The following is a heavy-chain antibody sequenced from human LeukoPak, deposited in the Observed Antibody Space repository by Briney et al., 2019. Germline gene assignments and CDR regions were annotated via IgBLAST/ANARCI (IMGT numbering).Heavy chain of an antibody. CDR1: GGSISSYY. D-gene: IGHD1-1*01. CDR3: ARHNNWDHIDY. CDR2: IYYSGST. V-gene: IGHV4-59*08. J-gene: IGHJ4*02. Sequence: PSETLSLTCTVSGGSISSYYWSWIRQPPGKGLEWIAYIYYSGSTNYNPSLKSRVTISVDTSKNQFSLKLSSVTAADTAVYYCARHNNWDHIDYWGQGTLVTVSS.